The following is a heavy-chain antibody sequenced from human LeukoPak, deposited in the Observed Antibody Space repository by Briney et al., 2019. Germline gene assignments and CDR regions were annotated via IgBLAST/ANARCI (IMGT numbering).Heavy chain of an antibody. CDR2: INHSGST. Sequence: SETLSLTCAVYGGSFSGYYWSWIRQPPGKGLEWIGEINHSGSTNYNPSLKSRVTISVDTSKNQFSLRLSSVTAADTAVYYCARVGSSWYFDYWGQGTLVTVSS. V-gene: IGHV4-34*01. CDR3: ARVGSSWYFDY. J-gene: IGHJ4*02. CDR1: GGSFSGYY. D-gene: IGHD6-13*01.